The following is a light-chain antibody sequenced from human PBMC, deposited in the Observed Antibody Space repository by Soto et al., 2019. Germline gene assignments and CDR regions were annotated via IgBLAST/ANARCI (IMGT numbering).Light chain of an antibody. CDR3: SSYTTSSTSVV. CDR2: DIS. Sequence: QSALTQPASVSGSPGQSITISCTGTSSDVGDYNYVSWYQQHPGKAPKLVIYDISNRPSGVSNRFSGSKSGNTASLTISGLQAEDEADYYCSSYTTSSTSVVFGGGTKLTVL. J-gene: IGLJ2*01. V-gene: IGLV2-14*01. CDR1: SSDVGDYNY.